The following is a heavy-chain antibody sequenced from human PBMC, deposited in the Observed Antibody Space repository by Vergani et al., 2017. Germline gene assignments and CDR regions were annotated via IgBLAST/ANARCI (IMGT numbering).Heavy chain of an antibody. CDR1: GGSFSDYY. V-gene: IGHV4-34*01. J-gene: IGHJ6*03. D-gene: IGHD6-13*01. Sequence: QVQLQQWGAGLLKPSETLSLTCAVYGGSFSDYYWSWIRQPPGKGLEWIGEINHSGSTNYNPSLKSRITISVDTSKNQFSLKLSSVTAADTAVYYCARGRGSSWYRDYYYYMDVWGKGP. CDR2: INHSGST. CDR3: ARGRGSSWYRDYYYYMDV.